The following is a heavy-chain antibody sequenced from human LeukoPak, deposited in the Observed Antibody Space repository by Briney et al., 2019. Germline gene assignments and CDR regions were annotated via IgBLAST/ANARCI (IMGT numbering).Heavy chain of an antibody. Sequence: SETLSLTCTVSGGSITSSSYYWGWIRQPPGKGLEWIGSIYYSGNTYYNPSLKSRVTISADTSKNQFSLQLTSVTAADTAVYFWGRGGRPGGPGGGFDIWAKGKRVT. D-gene: IGHD1-26*01. J-gene: IGHJ3*02. CDR1: GGSITSSSYY. V-gene: IGHV4-39*07. CDR3: GRGGRPGGPGGGFDI. CDR2: IYYSGNT.